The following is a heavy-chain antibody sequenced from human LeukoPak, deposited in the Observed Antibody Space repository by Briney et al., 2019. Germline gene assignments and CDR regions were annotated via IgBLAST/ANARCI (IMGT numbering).Heavy chain of an antibody. V-gene: IGHV3-7*04. Sequence: PGGSLRLSCAASGFTFSRFWMSWVRQAPGKGLEWVANIKQDGSEKYYVDSVKGRFTISRDNAKNSLYLQMNSLRAEDTAVYYCARGYYYDSRAFDYWGQGTLVTVSS. CDR3: ARGYYYDSRAFDY. D-gene: IGHD3-22*01. J-gene: IGHJ4*02. CDR2: IKQDGSEK. CDR1: GFTFSRFW.